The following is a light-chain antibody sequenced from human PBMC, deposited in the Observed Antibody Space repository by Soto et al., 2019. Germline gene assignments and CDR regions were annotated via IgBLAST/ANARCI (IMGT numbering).Light chain of an antibody. CDR1: QGVSSN. J-gene: IGKJ5*01. CDR2: GAS. V-gene: IGKV3-15*01. CDR3: QQYYNWPVT. Sequence: EIVMTQSPATLSVSPGERATLSCRASQGVSSNLAWYQQKPGQAPRLLIYGASTRATGIPARFSGSGSGTEFTLTISSLQSEDFAVYYCQQYYNWPVTFGQGTRLEI.